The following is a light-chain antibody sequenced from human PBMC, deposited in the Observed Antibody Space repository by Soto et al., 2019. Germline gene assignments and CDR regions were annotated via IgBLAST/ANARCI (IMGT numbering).Light chain of an antibody. V-gene: IGKV1-33*01. Sequence: DIQVTQSPSSLSASVGDRVTIICQARQDIQKYLNWYQHKPGKAPKLLIHDAVYLETGVPSRFSGSGSGTRFTLTISSLQPEDIATYYCQEFEDVPPHTFGGGTKVEIK. J-gene: IGKJ4*01. CDR1: QDIQKY. CDR2: DAV. CDR3: QEFEDVPPHT.